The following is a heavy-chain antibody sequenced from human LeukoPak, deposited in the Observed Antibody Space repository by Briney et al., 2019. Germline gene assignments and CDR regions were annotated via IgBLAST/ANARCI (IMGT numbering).Heavy chain of an antibody. D-gene: IGHD3-10*02. CDR1: GLTFSSYE. V-gene: IGHV3-48*03. Sequence: PGASLRLTCAASGLTFSSYEMNWVRQAPGKGLEWVSYISSSGSTIYYADSVKGRFTISRDNAKNSLYLQMNSLRAEDTAVYYCAELGITMIGGVWGKGTTVTISS. CDR3: AELGITMIGGV. CDR2: ISSSGSTI. J-gene: IGHJ6*04.